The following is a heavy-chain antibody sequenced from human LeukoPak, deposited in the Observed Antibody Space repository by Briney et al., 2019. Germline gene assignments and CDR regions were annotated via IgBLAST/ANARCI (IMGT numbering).Heavy chain of an antibody. D-gene: IGHD6-6*01. V-gene: IGHV3-9*01. CDR3: AKGVGEQLDYYYMDV. CDR2: ISWNSGSI. J-gene: IGHJ6*03. CDR1: GFTFTSYW. Sequence: GGSLRLSCAASGFTFTSYWMTWVRQAPGQGLEWVSGISWNSGSIGYADSVKGRFTISRDNAKNSLYLQMNSLRAEDTALYYCAKGVGEQLDYYYMDVWGKGTTVTVSS.